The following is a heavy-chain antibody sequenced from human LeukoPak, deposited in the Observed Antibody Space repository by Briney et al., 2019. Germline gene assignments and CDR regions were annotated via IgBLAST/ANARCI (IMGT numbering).Heavy chain of an antibody. Sequence: GESLKISCKGSGYSFTSYWIGWVRQMPGKGLEWMGIIYPGDSDTRYSPSFQGQVTILADKSISTAYLQWSSLKASDTAIYYCARHTSSSLRGPFTYWGQGTLVTVSS. CDR2: IYPGDSDT. J-gene: IGHJ4*02. D-gene: IGHD2-2*01. CDR1: GYSFTSYW. V-gene: IGHV5-51*01. CDR3: ARHTSSSLRGPFTY.